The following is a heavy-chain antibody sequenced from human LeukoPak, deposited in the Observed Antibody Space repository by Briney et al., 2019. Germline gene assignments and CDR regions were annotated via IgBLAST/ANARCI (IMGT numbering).Heavy chain of an antibody. CDR3: AKGSYYDSSGYLDY. V-gene: IGHV3-30*18. Sequence: PGRSLRLSCAASGFTFSSYGMHWVRQAPGKGLEWVAVISYDGSNKYCADSVKGRFTISRDNSKNTLYLQTNSLRAEDTAVYYCAKGSYYDSSGYLDYWGQGTLVTVSS. CDR2: ISYDGSNK. D-gene: IGHD3-22*01. J-gene: IGHJ4*02. CDR1: GFTFSSYG.